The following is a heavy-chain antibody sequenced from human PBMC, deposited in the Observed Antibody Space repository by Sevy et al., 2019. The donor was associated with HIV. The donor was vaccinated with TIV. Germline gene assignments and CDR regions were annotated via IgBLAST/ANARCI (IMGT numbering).Heavy chain of an antibody. V-gene: IGHV3-7*01. Sequence: GGSLRLSCAASGFTFSSYWMSWVRQAPGKGLEWVANIKQDGSEKYYVDSVKGRFTISRDNAKNSLYLQMNSLRAEDTAVYYCARERWNSGRTYAFDIWGQGTMVTVSS. CDR3: ARERWNSGRTYAFDI. D-gene: IGHD1-26*01. CDR1: GFTFSSYW. CDR2: IKQDGSEK. J-gene: IGHJ3*02.